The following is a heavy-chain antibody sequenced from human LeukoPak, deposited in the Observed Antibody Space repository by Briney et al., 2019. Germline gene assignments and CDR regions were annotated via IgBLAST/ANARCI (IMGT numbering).Heavy chain of an antibody. CDR3: ARGGYGEPCDY. J-gene: IGHJ4*02. CDR2: IYYSGST. CDR1: GGSISSSSYC. V-gene: IGHV4-39*07. D-gene: IGHD4-17*01. Sequence: SETLSLTCTVSGGSISSSSYCWGWIRQPPGKGLEWIGSIYYSGSTYYNPSLKSRVTISVDTSKNQFSLKLSSVTAADTAVYYCARGGYGEPCDYWGQGTLVTVSS.